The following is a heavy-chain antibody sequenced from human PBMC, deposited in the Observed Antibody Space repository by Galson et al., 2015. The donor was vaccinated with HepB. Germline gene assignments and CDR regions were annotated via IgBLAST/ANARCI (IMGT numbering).Heavy chain of an antibody. V-gene: IGHV4-34*01. CDR2: INHSGST. D-gene: IGHD1-1*01. CDR1: GGSFSGYY. J-gene: IGHJ4*02. CDR3: AGKRGVY. Sequence: TLSLTCAVYGGSFSGYYWSWIRQPPGKGLEWIGEINHSGSTNYNPSLKSRVTISVDTSKNQFSLKLSSVTAADTAVYYCAGKRGVYWCQGTLVTVSS.